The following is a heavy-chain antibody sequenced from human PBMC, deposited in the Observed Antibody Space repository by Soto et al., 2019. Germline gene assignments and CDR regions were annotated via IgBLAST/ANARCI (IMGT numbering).Heavy chain of an antibody. Sequence: QVQLQESGPGLVRPSETLSLTCTVSGGSITSSYWSWIRQSPGKGLESIAYIYYTGVTNYNPSLMGRVTISLDTSKNQVSLKMTSVTAADTAIYFCSDEPRRLTFWGQGILVAVSS. CDR1: GGSITSSY. V-gene: IGHV4-59*12. D-gene: IGHD3-16*01. CDR3: SDEPRRLTF. J-gene: IGHJ4*02. CDR2: IYYTGVT.